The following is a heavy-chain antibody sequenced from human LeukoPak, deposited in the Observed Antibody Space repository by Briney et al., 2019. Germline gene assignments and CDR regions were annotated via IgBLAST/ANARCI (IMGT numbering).Heavy chain of an antibody. CDR2: IYPGDSRT. J-gene: IGHJ5*02. Sequence: GESLKISCKGSGYSFTSYWIGWVRQTPGKGLEWMGVIYPGDSRTRYNPSFEGQVTISADKSINTAYQRWSSPKASDTAMYYCACREFYSPWPGPWGQGTLVTVSS. CDR3: ACREFYSPWPGP. CDR1: GYSFTSYW. D-gene: IGHD5-18*01. V-gene: IGHV5-51*01.